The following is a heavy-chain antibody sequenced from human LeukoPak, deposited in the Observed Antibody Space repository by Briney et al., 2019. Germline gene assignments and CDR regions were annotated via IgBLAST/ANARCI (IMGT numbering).Heavy chain of an antibody. J-gene: IGHJ6*03. CDR1: GYTFTSYG. Sequence: ASVKVSCKASGYTFTSYGISWVRQAPGRGLEWMGWISAYNGNTNYAQKLQGRVTMTTDTSTSTAYMELRSLRSDDTAVYYCARANYYGSGSYYNVFNYYYYYYMDVWGKGTTVTISS. D-gene: IGHD3-10*01. CDR3: ARANYYGSGSYYNVFNYYYYYYMDV. V-gene: IGHV1-18*01. CDR2: ISAYNGNT.